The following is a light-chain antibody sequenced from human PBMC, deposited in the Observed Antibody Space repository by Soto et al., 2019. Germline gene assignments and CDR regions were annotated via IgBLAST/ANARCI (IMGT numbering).Light chain of an antibody. CDR1: QSMGSY. J-gene: IGKJ4*01. V-gene: IGKV1-39*01. CDR3: LQSYSTPLS. CDR2: AAS. Sequence: DIQMTQSPSSLSASVGDGVTITCRASQSMGSYLNWYQQKPGKAPKLLIYAASSLESGVPSRFSGSGSGTDFTLTISSLQPDDFATYYCLQSYSTPLSFGGGTKVEIK.